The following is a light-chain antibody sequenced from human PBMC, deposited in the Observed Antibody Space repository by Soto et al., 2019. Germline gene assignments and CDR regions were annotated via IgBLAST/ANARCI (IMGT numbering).Light chain of an antibody. V-gene: IGLV4-69*01. CDR3: QTWGTGIRV. Sequence: QLVLTQSPSASASLGASVKLTCTLSSGHSSYAIAWHQQQPEKGPRYLMNVNRDGSHSKGDGIPDRLSGSSSGAERYLTISSLQSEDEADYYCQTWGTGIRVFCGGTKLTVL. CDR1: SGHSSYA. J-gene: IGLJ3*02. CDR2: VNRDGSH.